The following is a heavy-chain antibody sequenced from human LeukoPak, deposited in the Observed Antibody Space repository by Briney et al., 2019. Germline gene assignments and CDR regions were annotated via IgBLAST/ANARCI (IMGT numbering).Heavy chain of an antibody. J-gene: IGHJ5*02. D-gene: IGHD2-15*01. CDR3: ARIWGVYCSGGSCYSAHYNWFDP. Sequence: PGGSLRLSCAASGLTVSSNYMSWVRQAPGKGLEWVSVIYSGGSTYYADSVKGRFTISRDNSKNTLYLQMNSLRAEDTAVYYCARIWGVYCSGGSCYSAHYNWFDPWGQGTLVTVSS. CDR1: GLTVSSNY. CDR2: IYSGGST. V-gene: IGHV3-66*01.